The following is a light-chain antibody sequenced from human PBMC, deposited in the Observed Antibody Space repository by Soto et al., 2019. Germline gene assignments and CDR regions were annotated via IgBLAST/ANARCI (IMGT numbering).Light chain of an antibody. CDR1: QSVSNNY. J-gene: IGKJ4*01. CDR3: QQYGSSPLT. Sequence: EMVLTQSPDTLSLSPGDRDTLSRRASQSVSNNYLAWYQQKPGQAPRILIYGAFSRATGIPDRFSGGGYGTDFNLTISRLETEDFAVYYCQQYGSSPLTFGGGTKVDIK. V-gene: IGKV3-20*01. CDR2: GAF.